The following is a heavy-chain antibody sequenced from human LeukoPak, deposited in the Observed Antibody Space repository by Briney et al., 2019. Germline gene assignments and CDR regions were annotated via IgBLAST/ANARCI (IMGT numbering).Heavy chain of an antibody. CDR3: ARDSPGSSRFYHYYGLDV. V-gene: IGHV3-7*05. J-gene: IGHJ6*02. Sequence: GGSLRLSCAASRFAFSTYWMSWVRQAPGKGLEWVANIKEDGSEKYYVDSVKGRFTIYRDNAKNSLYLQMNRLRAEYTAVYYCARDSPGSSRFYHYYGLDVWGQGTTVTVSS. CDR2: IKEDGSEK. D-gene: IGHD6-6*01. CDR1: RFAFSTYW.